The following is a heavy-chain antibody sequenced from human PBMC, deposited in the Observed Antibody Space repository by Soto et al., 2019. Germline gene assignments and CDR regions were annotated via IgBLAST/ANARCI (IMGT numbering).Heavy chain of an antibody. CDR2: ISVKNGNT. V-gene: IGHV1-18*01. CDR1: GYTFTDYG. CDR3: ARSWVWTDHPDT. D-gene: IGHD6-13*01. Sequence: QVQLVQSGAEVKRPGASVEVSCKASGYTFTDYGISWVRQAPGQGLEWVGWISVKNGNTNYAQKVQGRVTMTTDTSPSTAYMELRSLRPDDTAVYYCARSWVWTDHPDTWGQGTLVTVSS. J-gene: IGHJ5*02.